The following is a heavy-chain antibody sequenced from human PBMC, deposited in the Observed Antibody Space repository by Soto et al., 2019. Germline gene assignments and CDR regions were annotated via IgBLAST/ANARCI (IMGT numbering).Heavy chain of an antibody. CDR2: IYDSGNT. D-gene: IGHD6-19*01. CDR3: ARGAPSRGWPEWFDP. J-gene: IGHJ5*02. Sequence: PSETLSLTCTVSGGSISSGGYSWSWIRQHPGKGLEWIGYIYDSGNTHYNPSLKSRVTISVDTSKNQFSLRLSSVTAADTAVYYCARGAPSRGWPEWFDPWGRGTLVTVSS. V-gene: IGHV4-31*03. CDR1: GGSISSGGYS.